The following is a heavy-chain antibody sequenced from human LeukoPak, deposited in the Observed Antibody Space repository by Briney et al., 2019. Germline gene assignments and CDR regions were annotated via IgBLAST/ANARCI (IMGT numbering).Heavy chain of an antibody. CDR3: ARADALKYYFDY. CDR2: ISAYNGNT. CDR1: GYTFTSYG. D-gene: IGHD2-2*01. J-gene: IGHJ4*02. Sequence: ASVKVSCKASGYTFTSYGISWVRQAPGQGLEWMGWISAYNGNTNYAQKFQGRVTMTRDTSISTAYMELSRLRSDDTAVYYCARADALKYYFDYWGQGTLVTVSS. V-gene: IGHV1-18*01.